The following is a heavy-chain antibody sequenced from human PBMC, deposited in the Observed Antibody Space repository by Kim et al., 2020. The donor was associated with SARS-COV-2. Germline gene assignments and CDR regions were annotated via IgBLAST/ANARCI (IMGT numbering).Heavy chain of an antibody. J-gene: IGHJ4*02. CDR3: ARSYDSSGHPFDF. CDR1: GVSISSYY. D-gene: IGHD3-22*01. V-gene: IGHV4-59*12. Sequence: SETLSLTCTVSGVSISSYYWSWIRQPPGKGLEWIAYINHSGSTNYNPSLKSRLTISVDTSKNQFSLKLSSVTAADTAVYYCARSYDSSGHPFDFWGQGTLVTVSS. CDR2: INHSGST.